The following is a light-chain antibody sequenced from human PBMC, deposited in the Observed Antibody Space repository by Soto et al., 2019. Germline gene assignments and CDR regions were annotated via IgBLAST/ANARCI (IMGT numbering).Light chain of an antibody. V-gene: IGLV2-14*01. CDR3: ISYTGSSTHSI. Sequence: QSVLTTAAALSGCRGYSISICYTATSSDVGTYNFVSCYQQHPDKAPKLIIYEVNNRPSGVSNRFSGSKSGHTDSPTSSGLQAEHESEYYCISYTGSSTHSIFGTGTKVTV. CDR2: EVN. J-gene: IGLJ1*01. CDR1: SSDVGTYNF.